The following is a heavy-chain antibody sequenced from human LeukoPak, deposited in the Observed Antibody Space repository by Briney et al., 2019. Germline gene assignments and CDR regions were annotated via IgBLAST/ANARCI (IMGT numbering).Heavy chain of an antibody. D-gene: IGHD5-18*01. Sequence: KSSETLSLTCTVSGGSISSGSYYWSWIRQPAGKGLEWIGRIYTSGSTNYNPSLKSRVTISVDTSKNQFSLKLSSVTAADTAVYYCAGGYSYGFGYYYMDVWGKGTTVTISS. CDR3: AGGYSYGFGYYYMDV. CDR1: GGSISSGSYY. J-gene: IGHJ6*03. CDR2: IYTSGST. V-gene: IGHV4-61*02.